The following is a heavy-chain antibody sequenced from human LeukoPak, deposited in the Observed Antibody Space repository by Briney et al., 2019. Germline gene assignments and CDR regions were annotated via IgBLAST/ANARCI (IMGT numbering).Heavy chain of an antibody. Sequence: GRSLRLSCAVSGFTFSSYGMHWVRQAPGKGLEWVAVISYDGSNKYYADSVKGRFTISRDNSKNTLYLQMNCLRSEDTAMYYCARDEGGIVVVPARWGQGTLVTVSS. V-gene: IGHV3-30*03. D-gene: IGHD3-22*01. J-gene: IGHJ4*02. CDR2: ISYDGSNK. CDR3: ARDEGGIVVVPAR. CDR1: GFTFSSYG.